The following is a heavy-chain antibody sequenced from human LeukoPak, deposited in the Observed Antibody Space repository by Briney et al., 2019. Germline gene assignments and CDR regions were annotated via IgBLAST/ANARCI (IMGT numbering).Heavy chain of an antibody. Sequence: GGSLRLSCAASGFTFSSYSMNWVRQAPGKGLEWVSSISSSSAYIYYADSMKGRFTISRDNAKNSLFLQMNSLRAEDTAVYYCARAGHSAYKLGGDYWGQGTLVTVSS. D-gene: IGHD5-12*01. CDR2: ISSSSAYI. CDR3: ARAGHSAYKLGGDY. J-gene: IGHJ4*02. CDR1: GFTFSSYS. V-gene: IGHV3-21*01.